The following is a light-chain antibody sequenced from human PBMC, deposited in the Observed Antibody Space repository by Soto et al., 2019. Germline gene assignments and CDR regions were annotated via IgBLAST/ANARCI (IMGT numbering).Light chain of an antibody. J-gene: IGLJ1*01. CDR3: SSYTRSDTYV. CDR1: SSDVGGYNY. Sequence: QSVLTQPPSASGSPGQSVTISCTGTSSDVGGYNYVSWYQHHPGKAPKLIIYEVSNRPSGVPDRFSGSKSDNTASLTVSGLQAEDEADYYCSSYTRSDTYVFGAGTKVTVL. CDR2: EVS. V-gene: IGLV2-8*01.